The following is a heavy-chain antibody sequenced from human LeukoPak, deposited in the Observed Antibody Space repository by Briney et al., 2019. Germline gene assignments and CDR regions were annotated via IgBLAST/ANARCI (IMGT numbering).Heavy chain of an antibody. Sequence: ASVKVSCKASGYTFTSYYMHWVRQAPGQWLEWMGTINPSGGYTSYAQKLQGRVTMTRDTSTSTVYMEMSSLRSEDTALYYCAREGGSSSWYDYWGQGTLVTVSS. V-gene: IGHV1-46*04. D-gene: IGHD6-13*01. CDR1: GYTFTSYY. CDR3: AREGGSSSWYDY. J-gene: IGHJ4*02. CDR2: INPSGGYT.